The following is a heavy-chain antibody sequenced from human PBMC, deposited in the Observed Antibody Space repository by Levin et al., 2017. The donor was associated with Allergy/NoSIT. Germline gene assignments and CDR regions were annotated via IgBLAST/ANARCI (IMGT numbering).Heavy chain of an antibody. CDR1: GASISSYY. Sequence: SETLSLTCTVSGASISSYYWSWIRQPPGKGLEWIGYIYYSGSTNYNPSLKSRVTISVDTSKNQFSLRLSSVTAADTAVYYCARDLGYCSTTSCYPWFDPWGQGTLVTVSS. J-gene: IGHJ5*02. CDR3: ARDLGYCSTTSCYPWFDP. D-gene: IGHD2-2*01. CDR2: IYYSGST. V-gene: IGHV4-59*01.